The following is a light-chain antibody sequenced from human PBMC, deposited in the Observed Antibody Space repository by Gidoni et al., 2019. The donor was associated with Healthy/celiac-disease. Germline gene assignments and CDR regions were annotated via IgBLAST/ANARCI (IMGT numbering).Light chain of an antibody. CDR3: QQYGTSPIT. Sequence: EIVLTQSPGTLSLSPGERATLSCRASQSVRTSYLAWYQQKPGQAPRLLIYGASSRATGIPDRFSGSGSGTDFTLTISRLEPEDFAVYYCQQYGTSPITFGQGTRLEIK. V-gene: IGKV3-20*01. J-gene: IGKJ5*01. CDR1: QSVRTSY. CDR2: GAS.